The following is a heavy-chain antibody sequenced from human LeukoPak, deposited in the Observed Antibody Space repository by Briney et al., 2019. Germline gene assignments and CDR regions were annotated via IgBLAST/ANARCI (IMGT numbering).Heavy chain of an antibody. V-gene: IGHV1-18*01. D-gene: IGHD2-2*01. Sequence: ASVKVSCKASGYTFTSYGISWVRQAPGQGLEWMGWISDYNGNTNYAQKLQGRVTMTTDTSTSTAYMELRSLRSDDTAVYYCARIPMIVVVPAPPQYYYYGMDVWGQGTTVTVSS. CDR2: ISDYNGNT. CDR1: GYTFTSYG. CDR3: ARIPMIVVVPAPPQYYYYGMDV. J-gene: IGHJ6*02.